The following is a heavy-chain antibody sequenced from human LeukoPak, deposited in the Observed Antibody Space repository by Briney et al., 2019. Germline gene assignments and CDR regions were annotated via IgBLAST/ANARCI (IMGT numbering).Heavy chain of an antibody. CDR2: IYFSGST. D-gene: IGHD1-1*01. Sequence: PSETLSLTCTVSGGSISSFYWSWFYWSWIRQPPGKGLEWIGYIYFSGSTNYNPSLKSRVTISVDTSKNQFSLKLSSVTAADTAVYYCARDRGTWNDDGFDYWGQGTLVTVSS. J-gene: IGHJ4*02. V-gene: IGHV4-61*08. CDR1: GGSISS. CDR3: ARDRGTWNDDGFDY.